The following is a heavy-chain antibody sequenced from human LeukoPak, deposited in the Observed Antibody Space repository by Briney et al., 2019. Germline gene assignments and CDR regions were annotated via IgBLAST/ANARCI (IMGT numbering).Heavy chain of an antibody. J-gene: IGHJ4*02. Sequence: ASVKVSCKASGYTFTGYYMHWVRQAPGQGLEWMGWINPISGGTNYAQNFQGRVTVTRDTSISTAYMELSRLRSDDTAVYYCARGASGQQLVSGDYWGQGTLVTVSS. D-gene: IGHD6-13*01. CDR2: INPISGGT. V-gene: IGHV1-2*02. CDR3: ARGASGQQLVSGDY. CDR1: GYTFTGYY.